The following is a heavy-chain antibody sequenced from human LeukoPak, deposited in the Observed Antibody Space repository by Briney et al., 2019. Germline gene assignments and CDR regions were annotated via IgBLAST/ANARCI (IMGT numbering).Heavy chain of an antibody. CDR3: ARSSASSMGTMDV. CDR2: IYYSGST. D-gene: IGHD2/OR15-2a*01. J-gene: IGHJ6*02. V-gene: IGHV4-39*01. Sequence: SETLSLTCTVSGDSISGSTYDWGWIRQPPEKGLEWIGIIYYSGSTDYNPSLKSRVTISVDTSKNQFPLRLNSVTAADTAVYYCARSSASSMGTMDVWGQGTTVTVSS. CDR1: GDSISGSTYD.